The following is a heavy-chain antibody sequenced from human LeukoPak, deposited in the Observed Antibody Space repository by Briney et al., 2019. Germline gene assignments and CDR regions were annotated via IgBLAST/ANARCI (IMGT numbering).Heavy chain of an antibody. J-gene: IGHJ4*02. CDR3: AREDTAFDC. CDR2: INAGNGNT. D-gene: IGHD5-18*01. V-gene: IGHV1-3*01. Sequence: GASVKVSCKASGYSFTSYAMHWVRQAPGQRLEWMGWINAGNGNTEYSQKFQGRVTITRDASASTAYMELSSLGSGDTAVYYCAREDTAFDCWGQGTLVTVSS. CDR1: GYSFTSYA.